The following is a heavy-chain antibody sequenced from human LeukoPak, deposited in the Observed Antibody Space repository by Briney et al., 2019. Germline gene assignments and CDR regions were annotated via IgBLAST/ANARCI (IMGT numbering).Heavy chain of an antibody. D-gene: IGHD3-16*01. CDR2: IIGSGGRT. J-gene: IGHJ6*03. CDR1: GFTFSGYA. CDR3: GKGGGGSWSYYYHYMDV. V-gene: IGHV3-23*01. Sequence: GGSLRLSCAASGFTFSGYAMSCVRHAPGEGLEWVSAIIGSGGRTYYADSVKGRFTISRDNSKNTLYLQMNSLRAQDTAVYYGGKGGGGSWSYYYHYMDVWGKGTTVTISS.